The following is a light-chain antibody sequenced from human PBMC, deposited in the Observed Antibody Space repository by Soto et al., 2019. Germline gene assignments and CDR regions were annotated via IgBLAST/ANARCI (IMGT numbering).Light chain of an antibody. CDR3: QQYVSSPST. J-gene: IGKJ2*01. Sequence: EIVLTQAPGTLSLSPGERATLSCRASQSVYSSSLAWYQQKPGQAPRLLIYGVSIRATGIPDRFSGSGSGTDFTLTISRLEPEDFAVYYCQQYVSSPSTFGRGTKVEIK. CDR2: GVS. CDR1: QSVYSSS. V-gene: IGKV3-20*01.